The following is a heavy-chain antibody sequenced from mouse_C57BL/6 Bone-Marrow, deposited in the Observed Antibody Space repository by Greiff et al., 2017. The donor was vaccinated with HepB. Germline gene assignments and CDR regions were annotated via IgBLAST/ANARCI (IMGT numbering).Heavy chain of an antibody. CDR2: INSDGSST. Sequence: EVQGVESEGGLVQPGSSMKLSCTASGFTFSDYYMAWVRQVPEKGLEWVANINSDGSSTYYLDSLKSRFIISRDNAKNSLYLQMRSLKSEDTATYYCARDRRIYYDYGAMDYWGQGTSVTVSS. D-gene: IGHD2-1*01. CDR3: ARDRRIYYDYGAMDY. J-gene: IGHJ4*01. V-gene: IGHV5-16*01. CDR1: GFTFSDYY.